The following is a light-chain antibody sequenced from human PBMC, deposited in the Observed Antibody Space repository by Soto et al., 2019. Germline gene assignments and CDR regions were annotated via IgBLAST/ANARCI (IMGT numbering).Light chain of an antibody. V-gene: IGKV1-5*03. CDR1: QSISSW. Sequence: IKLTQSPSTLSVSLGDRVTIPCLASQSISSWLAWYQQKPGKAPKLLIYKASTLKSGVPSRFFGDGSGTHFSLTIGSLQTEDIAIYYCQHYDDFPITFGQGTRLEIK. CDR3: QHYDDFPIT. CDR2: KAS. J-gene: IGKJ5*01.